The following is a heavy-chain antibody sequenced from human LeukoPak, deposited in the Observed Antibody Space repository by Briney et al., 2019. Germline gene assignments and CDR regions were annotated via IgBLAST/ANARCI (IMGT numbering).Heavy chain of an antibody. J-gene: IGHJ6*02. CDR2: IYYSGST. Sequence: PSETLSLTCTVSGGSISGYYWSWIRQPPGKGLEWIGYIYYSGSTNYNPSLKSRVTISVDMSKNQFSLRLSSVTAAGTAVYYCARQGPYYYYGMDVWGQGTTVTVSS. CDR1: GGSISGYY. V-gene: IGHV4-59*08. CDR3: ARQGPYYYYGMDV.